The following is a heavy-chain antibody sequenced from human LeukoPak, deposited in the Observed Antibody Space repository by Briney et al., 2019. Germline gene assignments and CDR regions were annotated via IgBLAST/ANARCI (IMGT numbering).Heavy chain of an antibody. D-gene: IGHD2-15*01. Sequence: SVKVSCKASGGTFSSYAISWVRQAPGQGLEWMGGIIPIFGTANYAQKFQGRVTITADKSMSTAYMELSSLRSEDTAVYYCARRSRYCSGGSCYWDYYFDYWGQGTLVTVSS. J-gene: IGHJ4*02. CDR2: IIPIFGTA. V-gene: IGHV1-69*06. CDR1: GGTFSSYA. CDR3: ARRSRYCSGGSCYWDYYFDY.